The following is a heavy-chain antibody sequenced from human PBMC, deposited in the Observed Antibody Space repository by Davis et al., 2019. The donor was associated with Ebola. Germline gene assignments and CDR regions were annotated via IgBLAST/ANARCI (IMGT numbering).Heavy chain of an antibody. CDR1: GFTFSSYG. Sequence: GESLKISCAASGFTFSSYGMHWVRQAPGKGLEWVAVIWYDGSNKYYADSVKGRFTISRDNAKNTLYLQMNSLRAEDTAVYYCARGSSWYTYWGQGTLVTVSS. D-gene: IGHD6-13*01. CDR2: IWYDGSNK. V-gene: IGHV3-33*01. CDR3: ARGSSWYTY. J-gene: IGHJ4*02.